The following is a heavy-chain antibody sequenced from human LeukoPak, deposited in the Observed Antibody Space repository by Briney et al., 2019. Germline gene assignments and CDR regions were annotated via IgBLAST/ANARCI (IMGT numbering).Heavy chain of an antibody. CDR1: GGSISSSNW. J-gene: IGHJ5*02. Sequence: SGTLSLTCAVSGGSISSSNWWSWVRQPPGKGLEWIWEIYYSGSTNYNPSLKSRVTISVDTSKNQFSLKLSSVTAADTAVYYCARDSSGWYHWFDPWGQGTLVTVSS. CDR3: ARDSSGWYHWFDP. D-gene: IGHD6-19*01. CDR2: IYYSGST. V-gene: IGHV4-4*02.